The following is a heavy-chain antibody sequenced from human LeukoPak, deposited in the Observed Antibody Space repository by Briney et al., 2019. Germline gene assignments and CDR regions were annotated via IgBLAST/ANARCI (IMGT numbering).Heavy chain of an antibody. J-gene: IGHJ4*02. CDR1: GFTFRNYA. D-gene: IGHD3-16*01. Sequence: PGGSLRLSCSASGFTFRNYAMAWVRQAPGTGLGWVSAISNSGRNTYYADSVKGRFTISRDNSKNTVYLEMNSLRAEDTAVYYRSNWVEGVRPSLDYWGQGALVTVSS. V-gene: IGHV3-23*01. CDR3: SNWVEGVRPSLDY. CDR2: ISNSGRNT.